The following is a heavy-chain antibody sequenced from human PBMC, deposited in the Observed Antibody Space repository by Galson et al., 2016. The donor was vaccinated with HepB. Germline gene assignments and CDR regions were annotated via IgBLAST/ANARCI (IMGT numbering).Heavy chain of an antibody. D-gene: IGHD3-9*01. J-gene: IGHJ4*02. Sequence: TLSLTCTVSGGSISSSSYYWGWIRQPPGKGLEWIGSIYYSGITYHNSSLKSRVTLSVDTSKNQFSLKLSSVTAADTDMYYCARHSILRYFDWLPPFDYWGQGTLVTVSS. V-gene: IGHV4-39*01. CDR2: IYYSGIT. CDR1: GGSISSSSYY. CDR3: ARHSILRYFDWLPPFDY.